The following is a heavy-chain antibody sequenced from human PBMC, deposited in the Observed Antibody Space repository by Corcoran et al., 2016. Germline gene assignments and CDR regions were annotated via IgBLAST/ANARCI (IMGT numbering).Heavy chain of an antibody. CDR1: GFTFSSHT. Sequence: EVQLVESGGGLVEPGGSLRLSCAASGFTFSSHTMSWVRQAPGKGLEWVSSITGSTTDIYYAESVKGRFTVSRDNTKNSLYLQMNSLRAEDTAVYYCARDGVDTYYYDSSGSHRVWQYNWFDPWGQGTLVTVSS. V-gene: IGHV3-21*01. J-gene: IGHJ5*02. CDR3: ARDGVDTYYYDSSGSHRVWQYNWFDP. D-gene: IGHD3-22*01. CDR2: ITGSTTDI.